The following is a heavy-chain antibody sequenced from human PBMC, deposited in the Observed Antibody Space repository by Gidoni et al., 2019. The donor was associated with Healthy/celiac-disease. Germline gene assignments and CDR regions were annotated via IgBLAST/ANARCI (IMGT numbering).Heavy chain of an antibody. J-gene: IGHJ5*02. CDR2: IDPSDSYT. CDR3: ARNYDINWFDP. CDR1: GYSFTSYW. V-gene: IGHV5-10-1*03. D-gene: IGHD1-7*01. Sequence: EAQLVQSRADVKQPGESLWLSCTGHGYSFTSYWISWVRQMPGKVLEWMGRIDPSDSYTNYSPSFQGHVTISADKSISTAYLQWSSLKASDTAMYYCARNYDINWFDPWGQGTLVTVSS.